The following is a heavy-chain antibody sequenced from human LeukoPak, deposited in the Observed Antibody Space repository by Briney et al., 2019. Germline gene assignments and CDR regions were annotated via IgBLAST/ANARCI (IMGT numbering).Heavy chain of an antibody. CDR3: SRGSPHGYAYGPPYIDY. CDR1: GGTFNNYA. D-gene: IGHD3-10*01. Sequence: SVPVSCTPSGGTFNNYAIRWVRQAPGQGLEWMGRIIPILGIANYAQMVQGRATITADKSTSTACMKLSSLRSEYTAVYCWSRGSPHGYAYGPPYIDYCGEGTLWSVSS. J-gene: IGHJ4*02. CDR2: IIPILGIA. V-gene: IGHV1-69*04.